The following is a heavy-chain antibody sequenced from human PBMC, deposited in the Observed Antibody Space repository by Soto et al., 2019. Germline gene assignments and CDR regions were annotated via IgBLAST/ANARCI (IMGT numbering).Heavy chain of an antibody. CDR1: GFTFSSYG. CDR2: ISYDGSNK. J-gene: IGHJ4*02. V-gene: IGHV3-30*18. CDR3: AKDLDTAMVSSFDY. Sequence: GGSLRLSCAASGFTFSSYGMHWVRQAPGKGLEWVAVISYDGSNKYYADSVKGRFTISRDNSKNTLYLQMNSLRAEDTAVYYCAKDLDTAMVSSFDYWGQGTLVTVSS. D-gene: IGHD5-18*01.